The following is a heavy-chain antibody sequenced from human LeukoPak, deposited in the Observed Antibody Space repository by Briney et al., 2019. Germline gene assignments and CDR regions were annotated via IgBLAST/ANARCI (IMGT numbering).Heavy chain of an antibody. J-gene: IGHJ5*02. V-gene: IGHV1-18*01. Sequence: GASVKVSCKASGYTFTSYGISWVRQAPGQGLEWMGWISAYNGNTNYAQKLQGRVTMTTDTSTSTAYMELRSLRSDDTAVYYCARDREGTIAAALGWFDPWGQGTLVTVSS. CDR3: ARDREGTIAAALGWFDP. CDR2: ISAYNGNT. D-gene: IGHD6-13*01. CDR1: GYTFTSYG.